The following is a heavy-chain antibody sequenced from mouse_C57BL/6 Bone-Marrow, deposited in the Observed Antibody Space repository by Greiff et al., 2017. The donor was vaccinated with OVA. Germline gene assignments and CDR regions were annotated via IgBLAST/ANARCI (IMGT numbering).Heavy chain of an antibody. Sequence: QVQLQQPGAELVKPGASVKLSCKASGYTFTSYWMQWVKQRPGQGLEWIGEIDPSDSYTNYNQKFKGKATLTVDTSSSTAYMQLSSLTSEDSAVYYCAKRCWKDYWGQGTTLTVSS. CDR1: GYTFTSYW. J-gene: IGHJ2*01. CDR2: IDPSDSYT. CDR3: AKRCWKDY. V-gene: IGHV1-50*01.